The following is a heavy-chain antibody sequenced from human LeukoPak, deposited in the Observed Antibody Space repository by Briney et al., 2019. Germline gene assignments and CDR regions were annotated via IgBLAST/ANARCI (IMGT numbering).Heavy chain of an antibody. CDR2: ISAYNGNT. Sequence: ASVTVSFKASVYTFTSYGISWVRQAPGQGVEWMGWISAYNGNTNYAQKLQGRVTMTTDTSTSTAYMELRSLRSDDTAVYYCAREGRYSGSLPRDYWGQGTLVTVSS. CDR1: VYTFTSYG. V-gene: IGHV1-18*01. J-gene: IGHJ4*02. CDR3: AREGRYSGSLPRDY. D-gene: IGHD1-26*01.